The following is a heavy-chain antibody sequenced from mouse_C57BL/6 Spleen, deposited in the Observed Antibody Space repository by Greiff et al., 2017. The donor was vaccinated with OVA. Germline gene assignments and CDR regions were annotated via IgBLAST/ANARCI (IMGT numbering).Heavy chain of an antibody. CDR1: GYTFTSYT. V-gene: IGHV1-4*01. Sequence: QVHVKQSGAELARPGASVKMSCKASGYTFTSYTMHWVKQRPGQGLEWIGYINPSSGYTKYNQKFKDKATLTADKSSSTAYMQLSSLTSEDSAVYYCARVELGHYAMDYWGQGTSVTVSS. CDR2: INPSSGYT. CDR3: ARVELGHYAMDY. J-gene: IGHJ4*01. D-gene: IGHD4-1*01.